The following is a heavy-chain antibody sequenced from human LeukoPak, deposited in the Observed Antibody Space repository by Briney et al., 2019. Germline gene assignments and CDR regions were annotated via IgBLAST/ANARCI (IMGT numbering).Heavy chain of an antibody. Sequence: SETLSLTCTVSGGSINGYYWSWIRQPPGKGLEWIGYVYYSASTNYNPSLKSRVTISVDTSKNQFSLKLSSVTAADTAVYYCARRLRDFDWLLPFDYWGQGTLVTVSS. V-gene: IGHV4-59*12. D-gene: IGHD3-9*01. CDR3: ARRLRDFDWLLPFDY. CDR2: VYYSAST. J-gene: IGHJ4*02. CDR1: GGSINGYY.